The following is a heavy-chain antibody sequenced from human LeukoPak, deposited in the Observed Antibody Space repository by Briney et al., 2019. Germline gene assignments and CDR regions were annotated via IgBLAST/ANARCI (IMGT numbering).Heavy chain of an antibody. J-gene: IGHJ4*02. D-gene: IGHD2-15*01. CDR1: GFTVSSNY. Sequence: GGSLRLSCAASGFTVSSNYMSWVRQAPGKGLEWVSVIYSGGSTYYADSVKGRFTISRDNAKNSLYLQMNSLRAEDTAVYYCARLDIVVVVADYWGQGTLVTVSS. V-gene: IGHV3-66*04. CDR2: IYSGGST. CDR3: ARLDIVVVVADY.